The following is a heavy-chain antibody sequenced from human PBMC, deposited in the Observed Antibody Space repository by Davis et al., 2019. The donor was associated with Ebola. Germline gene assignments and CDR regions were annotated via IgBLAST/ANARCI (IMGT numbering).Heavy chain of an antibody. Sequence: GESLKISCAASGFTFSNYEMNWVRQAPGRGLEWVAKIKQDGSDTYYLASVKGRFTISRDNAKNSLYLHINGLRADDTALYYCAKDSGWQMSPWGQGTLVTVSS. V-gene: IGHV3-7*01. CDR1: GFTFSNYE. CDR3: AKDSGWQMSP. CDR2: IKQDGSDT. D-gene: IGHD6-25*01. J-gene: IGHJ5*02.